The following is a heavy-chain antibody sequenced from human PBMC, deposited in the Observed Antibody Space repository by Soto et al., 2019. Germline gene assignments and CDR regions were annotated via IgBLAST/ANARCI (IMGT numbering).Heavy chain of an antibody. CDR1: GGTFSSYA. Sequence: GASVKVSCKASGGTFSSYAISWVRQAPGQGLEWMGGIIPIFGTANYAQKFQGRVTITADKSTSTAYMELSSLRSEDTAVYYCARERMVAHSLMAIYYYYGMDVWGQGTTVTVSS. CDR2: IIPIFGTA. D-gene: IGHD2-8*01. CDR3: ARERMVAHSLMAIYYYYGMDV. V-gene: IGHV1-69*06. J-gene: IGHJ6*02.